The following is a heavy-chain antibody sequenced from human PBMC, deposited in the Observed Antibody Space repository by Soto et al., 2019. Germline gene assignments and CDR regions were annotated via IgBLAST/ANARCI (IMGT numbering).Heavy chain of an antibody. CDR3: VSLWGYTNNQPVPFDC. Sequence: EVQLVESGGGLVQPGGSLRLSCAASGFTFSDHYMDWVRQGPGMGLEWLGRIRNKADSYTTEYAASVKGRFTVSRDDSKTSLYPQMNSLQTEDTAVYYCVSLWGYTNNQPVPFDCWGQGTLVPVSS. J-gene: IGHJ4*02. CDR1: GFTFSDHY. V-gene: IGHV3-72*01. D-gene: IGHD5-12*01. CDR2: IRNKADSYTT.